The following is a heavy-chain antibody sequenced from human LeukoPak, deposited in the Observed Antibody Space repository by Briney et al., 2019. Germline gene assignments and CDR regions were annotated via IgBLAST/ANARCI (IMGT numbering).Heavy chain of an antibody. D-gene: IGHD5-18*01. CDR2: TYYRSKWYN. CDR3: ARGGGYSYETWFDP. J-gene: IGHJ5*02. V-gene: IGHV6-1*01. CDR1: GDSVSSNSAA. Sequence: SQTLSLTCAISGDSVSSNSAAWNWIRQSPSRGLEWLGRTYYRSKWYNDYAVSVKSRITINPDTSKNQFSLQLNSVTPEATAVYYCARGGGYSYETWFDPWGQGTLVTVSS.